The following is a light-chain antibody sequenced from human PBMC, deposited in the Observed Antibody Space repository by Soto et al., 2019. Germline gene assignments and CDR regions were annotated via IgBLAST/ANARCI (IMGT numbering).Light chain of an antibody. Sequence: DIVMTQSPDSLAVSLGERATINCKSSQSVLYSSDNKNYLAWYQQKPGQPPRLLIYWASSRESGVPDRFSASGSGTDFTLTISRLEPEDFAVYYCQQYASSPKTFGQGTKVEIK. V-gene: IGKV4-1*01. J-gene: IGKJ1*01. CDR3: QQYASSPKT. CDR1: QSVLYSSDNKNY. CDR2: WAS.